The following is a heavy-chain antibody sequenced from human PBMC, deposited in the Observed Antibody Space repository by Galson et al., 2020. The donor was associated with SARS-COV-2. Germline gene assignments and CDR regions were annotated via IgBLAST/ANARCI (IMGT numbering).Heavy chain of an antibody. V-gene: IGHV4-34*01. CDR3: ARAPEFGFSSGLYLY. D-gene: IGHD6-19*01. CDR2: INQNGRV. J-gene: IGHJ4*02. CDR1: GGSFTGYY. Sequence: SQTPSLTCAVYGGSFTGYYWTWIRQSPGKGLEWIGDINQNGRVNYNTSLESRVTISLDASKNQFSLNLLSVTAAVTAVYYCARAPEFGFSSGLYLYWCQGTLVTVSS.